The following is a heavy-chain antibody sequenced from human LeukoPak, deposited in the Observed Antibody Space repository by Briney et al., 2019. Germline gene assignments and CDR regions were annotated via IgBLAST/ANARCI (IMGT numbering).Heavy chain of an antibody. CDR1: GYSFTSYW. CDR3: ATSDDSSGYYYSYFDY. CDR2: IYPGDSDT. V-gene: IGHV5-51*01. D-gene: IGHD3-22*01. Sequence: PGESLKISCKGSGYSFTSYWIGWVRQMPGKGLEWMGVIYPGDSDTRYSPSFQGQVTISADKSISTAYRQWSSLKASDTAMYYCATSDDSSGYYYSYFDYWGQGTLVTVSS. J-gene: IGHJ4*02.